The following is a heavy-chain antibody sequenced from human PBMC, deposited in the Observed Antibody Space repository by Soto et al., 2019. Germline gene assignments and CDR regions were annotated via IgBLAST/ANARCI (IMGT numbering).Heavy chain of an antibody. V-gene: IGHV1-3*01. D-gene: IGHD1-26*01. CDR2: INAGNGNT. CDR3: AGGLEWELRGLDY. J-gene: IGHJ4*02. Sequence: QVQLVQSGAEVKKPGASVKVSCKASGYTFTSYAMHWVRQAPGQRLEWMGWINAGNGNTKYSQKFQGRVTITRDTSASTAYMGLSSLRSEDTAVYYCAGGLEWELRGLDYWGQGPLAPVSS. CDR1: GYTFTSYA.